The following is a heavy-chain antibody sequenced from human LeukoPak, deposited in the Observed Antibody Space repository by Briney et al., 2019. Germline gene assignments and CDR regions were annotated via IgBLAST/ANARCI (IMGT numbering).Heavy chain of an antibody. CDR1: GYTFTSYG. Sequence: ASVKVSCKASGYTFTSYGISWVRQAPGQGLEWMGWISAYNGNTNYAQKLQGRVTMTTDTSTSTAYMELRSLRSDDTAVYCCARDSRFLEWLFHSDWFDPWGQGTLVTVSS. V-gene: IGHV1-18*01. J-gene: IGHJ5*02. D-gene: IGHD3-3*01. CDR2: ISAYNGNT. CDR3: ARDSRFLEWLFHSDWFDP.